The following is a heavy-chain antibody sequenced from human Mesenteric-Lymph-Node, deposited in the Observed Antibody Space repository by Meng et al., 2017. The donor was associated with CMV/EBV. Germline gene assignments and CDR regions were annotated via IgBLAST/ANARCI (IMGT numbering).Heavy chain of an antibody. V-gene: IGHV3-30-3*01. J-gene: IGHJ4*02. D-gene: IGHD2-2*01. Sequence: GESLKISCAASGFTFSSLGMHWVRQAPGKGLEWIALISYDGGYKHYVDSVKGRFTISRDNSKNTPYLEMNSLRAEDTAMYYCARDYCSTTSCKNHDKWGQGTLVTVSS. CDR1: GFTFSSLG. CDR3: ARDYCSTTSCKNHDK. CDR2: ISYDGGYK.